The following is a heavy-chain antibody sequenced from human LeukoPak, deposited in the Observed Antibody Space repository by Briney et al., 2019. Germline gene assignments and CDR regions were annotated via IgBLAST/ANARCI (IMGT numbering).Heavy chain of an antibody. D-gene: IGHD3-10*01. Sequence: GGSLRLSCAASGFTFSSSGMQWVRQAPGKGLEWVALTWYDGSKKYYADSVKGRFTISRDDSKNTLWLQMNSLRAEDTAVYYCARDKGNYDSGTSHFDYWGQGTLVTVSS. J-gene: IGHJ4*02. CDR1: GFTFSSSG. V-gene: IGHV3-33*01. CDR2: TWYDGSKK. CDR3: ARDKGNYDSGTSHFDY.